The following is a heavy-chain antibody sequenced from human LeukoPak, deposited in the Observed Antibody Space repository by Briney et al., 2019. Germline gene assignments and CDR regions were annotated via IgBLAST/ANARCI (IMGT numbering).Heavy chain of an antibody. CDR1: GGSISTSAYY. Sequence: SETLSLTCTVSGGSISTSAYYWGWIRQPPGRGLEWIGNIYHSGSTYYKPSLKSRVTISVHTSTNQFSLKLTSVTAADTAVYYCARGFGDWGLSWFDPWGQGTLVTVSS. J-gene: IGHJ5*02. CDR2: IYHSGST. CDR3: ARGFGDWGLSWFDP. D-gene: IGHD3-10*01. V-gene: IGHV4-39*07.